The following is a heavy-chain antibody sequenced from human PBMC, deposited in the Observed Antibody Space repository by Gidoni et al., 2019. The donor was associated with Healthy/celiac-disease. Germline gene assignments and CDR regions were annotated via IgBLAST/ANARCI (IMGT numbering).Heavy chain of an antibody. V-gene: IGHV3-23*04. J-gene: IGHJ5*02. D-gene: IGHD2-2*02. Sequence: EVQLVESGGCLVQRGGSLRLSCAVSGFPFRSESMRWVCPAPGKGREWVSAISGSGGSTYYADSVKGRFTISRDNSKNTLYLQMNSLRAEDTAVYYCAKIPVPAAIPTPRWFDPWGQGTLVTVSS. CDR3: AKIPVPAAIPTPRWFDP. CDR1: GFPFRSES. CDR2: ISGSGGST.